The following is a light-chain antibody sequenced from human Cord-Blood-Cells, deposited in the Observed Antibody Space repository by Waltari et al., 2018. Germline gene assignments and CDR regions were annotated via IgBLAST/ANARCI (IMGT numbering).Light chain of an antibody. Sequence: DIQMTQSPSSLSASVGDRVTITCQASQDISNYLNWYQQKPGKAPKLLFYDASNLETGVPSRCSGSGSGTDFTFTISSLQPEDIATYYCQQYDNLPLTCGGGTKVEIK. J-gene: IGKJ4*01. CDR1: QDISNY. CDR3: QQYDNLPLT. CDR2: DAS. V-gene: IGKV1-33*01.